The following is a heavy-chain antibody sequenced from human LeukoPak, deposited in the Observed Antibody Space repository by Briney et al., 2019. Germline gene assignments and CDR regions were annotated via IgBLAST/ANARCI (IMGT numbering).Heavy chain of an antibody. CDR2: TYYSGST. V-gene: IGHV4-39*01. CDR3: ARGPRYCSSTSCYGPTELDY. Sequence: SETLSLTCTVSGGSISSSSSYWGWIRQPPGKGLEWIGSTYYSGSTYYNPSLKSRVTISVDTSKNQFSLKLSSVTAADTAVYYCARGPRYCSSTSCYGPTELDYWGQGTLVTVSS. J-gene: IGHJ4*02. D-gene: IGHD2-2*01. CDR1: GGSISSSSSY.